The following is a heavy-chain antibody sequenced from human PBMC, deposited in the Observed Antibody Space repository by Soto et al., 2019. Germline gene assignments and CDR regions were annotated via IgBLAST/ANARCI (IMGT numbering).Heavy chain of an antibody. CDR2: IYYSGST. D-gene: IGHD6-6*01. CDR1: GGSISSGDYY. V-gene: IGHV4-30-4*01. CDR3: ERDRHNNFFDP. Sequence: SETLSLTCTVSGGSISSGDYYWSWIRQPPGKGLEWIGYIYYSGSTYYNPSLKSRVTISVDTSKNQFSLKLSSVTAADTAIYYCERDRHNNFFDPWGQGTLVTV. J-gene: IGHJ5*02.